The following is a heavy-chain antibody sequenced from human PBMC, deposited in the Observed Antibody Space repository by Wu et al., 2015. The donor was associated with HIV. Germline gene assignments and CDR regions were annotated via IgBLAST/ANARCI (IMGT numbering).Heavy chain of an antibody. Sequence: QVQLVQSGVEVKKPGASVKVSCKASGYIFSTYGISWVRQAPGQGLEWMGWISPYNGKTNYAQKLQGRVTMTTDTSTTTTYMELRSLRSDDTAIYYCARGYYYGSGSYDNEGYFDYWGQGTLVTGLL. CDR2: ISPYNGKT. D-gene: IGHD3-10*01. J-gene: IGHJ4*02. V-gene: IGHV1-18*01. CDR1: GYIFSTYG. CDR3: ARGYYYGSGSYDNEGYFDY.